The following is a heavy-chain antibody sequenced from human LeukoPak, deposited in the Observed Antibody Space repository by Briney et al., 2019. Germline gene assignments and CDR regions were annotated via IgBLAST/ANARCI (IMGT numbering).Heavy chain of an antibody. CDR1: GFSFSGHW. D-gene: IGHD6-6*01. CDR2: ISPTGSTT. J-gene: IGHJ4*02. Sequence: GGFLRLSCTASGFSFSGHWMHWARQLPGKGLVWVSRISPTGSTTSYADSVKGRFTVSRDNAKNTLYLQVNNLRAEDTAVYYCARGPNSNWSGLDFWGQGTLLTVSS. V-gene: IGHV3-74*01. CDR3: ARGPNSNWSGLDF.